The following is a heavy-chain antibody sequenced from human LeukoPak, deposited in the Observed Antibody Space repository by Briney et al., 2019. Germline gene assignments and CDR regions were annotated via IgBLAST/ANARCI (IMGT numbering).Heavy chain of an antibody. CDR3: ARRPRGVIIKTWFDS. J-gene: IGHJ5*01. CDR1: DGSFSGYY. D-gene: IGHD3-10*01. V-gene: IGHV4-34*01. Sequence: SETLSLTCAVYDGSFSGYYCSWIRQPPGKGLEWIGEINHSGSANYNPSLKSRVTILLDMSKNQFSLDLSSVTAADTAVYYCARRPRGVIIKTWFDSWGQGTLVTVSS. CDR2: INHSGSA.